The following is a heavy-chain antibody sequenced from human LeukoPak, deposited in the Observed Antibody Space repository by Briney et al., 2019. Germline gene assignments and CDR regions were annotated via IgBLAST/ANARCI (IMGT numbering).Heavy chain of an antibody. D-gene: IGHD4-17*01. CDR2: INPNSGCK. J-gene: IGHJ4*02. V-gene: IGHV1-2*06. CDR1: GYTFTGYY. CDR3: ARTSPTVTTMED. Sequence: ASVKVSCKASGYTFTGYYMHWVRQAPGQGLEWMGRINPNSGCKNYAHKFQGRVTKTRDTSISTAYMELSRLRSDDTAVYYCARTSPTVTTMEDWGQGTLVTVSS.